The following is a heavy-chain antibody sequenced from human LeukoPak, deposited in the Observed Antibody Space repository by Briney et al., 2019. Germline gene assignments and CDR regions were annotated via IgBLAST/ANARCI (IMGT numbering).Heavy chain of an antibody. CDR2: IKQDGSEK. J-gene: IGHJ4*02. D-gene: IGHD5-18*01. CDR1: GFTFSSYW. V-gene: IGHV3-7*01. Sequence: GGSLRLSCAASGFTFSSYWMSWVRQAPGKGLEWVANIKQDGSEKYYVDSVKGRFTISRDNAKNSLYLQMNSLRAEDTAVYYCARDLQLWLRDGDYWGQGTLVTVSS. CDR3: ARDLQLWLRDGDY.